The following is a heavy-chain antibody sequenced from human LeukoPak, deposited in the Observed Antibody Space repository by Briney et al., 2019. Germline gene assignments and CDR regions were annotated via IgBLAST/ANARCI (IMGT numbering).Heavy chain of an antibody. V-gene: IGHV3-23*01. CDR1: GFTFSSYA. Sequence: GGSLRLSCTASGFTFSSYAMNWVRQAPGKGLEWVSGVSGSGGSTYYRDSVKGRFTISRDNSKNTLYLQMNSLRAEDTAIYYCVLGTSGYYYTGFDFWGQGTRVTVSS. CDR2: VSGSGGST. J-gene: IGHJ4*02. D-gene: IGHD3-22*01. CDR3: VLGTSGYYYTGFDF.